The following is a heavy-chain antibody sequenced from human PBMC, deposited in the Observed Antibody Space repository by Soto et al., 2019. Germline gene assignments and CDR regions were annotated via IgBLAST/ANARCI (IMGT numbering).Heavy chain of an antibody. V-gene: IGHV1-2*02. Sequence: ASVKVSCKASGYTFTGYYMHWVRQAPGQGLEWMGWINPNNGDTNYAQKFQGRATMTRDTSISTAYMELSRLGFDDTAVYYCARARVYYFDSSGYDYWGQGALVTVSS. CDR3: ARARVYYFDSSGYDY. CDR2: INPNNGDT. CDR1: GYTFTGYY. D-gene: IGHD3-22*01. J-gene: IGHJ4*02.